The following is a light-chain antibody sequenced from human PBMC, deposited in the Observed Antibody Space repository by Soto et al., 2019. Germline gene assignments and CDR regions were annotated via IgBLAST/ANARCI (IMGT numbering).Light chain of an antibody. J-gene: IGKJ2*01. V-gene: IGKV3-15*01. CDR2: GAS. CDR3: QQYNNWPGT. Sequence: EIVMTQSPATLSVSPGERATLSCRASQSVSSNLAWYQQKPGQAPRLLIYGASTRANGNPARFSGSGSGTEFTPTISSLQSEDFAVYYCQQYNNWPGTFGQGTKLEIK. CDR1: QSVSSN.